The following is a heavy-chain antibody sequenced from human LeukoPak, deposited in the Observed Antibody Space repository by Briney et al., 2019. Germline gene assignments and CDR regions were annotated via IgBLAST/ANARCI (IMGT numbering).Heavy chain of an antibody. CDR2: IYYRGTT. V-gene: IGHV4-39*07. D-gene: IGHD3-22*01. CDR3: ATPSHYYYDSSGSYMYVFDI. CDR1: GGSISSSSYY. J-gene: IGHJ3*02. Sequence: SETLSLTCTVSGGSISSSSYYWDWIRQPPGKGLEWIGSIYYRGTTYYNPSLKSRVTISVDTSEIQFSLSLSSVTAADTAVYYCATPSHYYYDSSGSYMYVFDIWGQGTMVTVSS.